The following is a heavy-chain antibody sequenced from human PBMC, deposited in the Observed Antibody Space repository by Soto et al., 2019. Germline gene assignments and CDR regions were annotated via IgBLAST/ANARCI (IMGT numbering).Heavy chain of an antibody. J-gene: IGHJ4*02. Sequence: GASLKISCKASGYIIKNYWIGWVRQMPGQGLEWMGIIFPDDSDTRYSPSFQGHVTISVDKSISTAYVQWSSLKASDSAIYYCFRGGVTSRTFDYWGQGTRVTVSS. D-gene: IGHD3-16*01. V-gene: IGHV5-51*01. CDR3: FRGGVTSRTFDY. CDR1: GYIIKNYW. CDR2: IFPDDSDT.